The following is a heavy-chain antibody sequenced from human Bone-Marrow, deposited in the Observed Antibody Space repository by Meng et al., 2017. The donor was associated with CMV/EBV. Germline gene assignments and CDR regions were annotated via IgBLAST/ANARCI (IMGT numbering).Heavy chain of an antibody. V-gene: IGHV3-21*01. CDR1: GFTFSSYS. J-gene: IGHJ6*02. D-gene: IGHD6-6*01. CDR3: ARNEYSSPYGMDV. CDR2: ISSSSSYI. Sequence: GGSLRLSCAASGFTFSSYSMNWVRQAPGKGLEWVSSISSSSSYIYYADSVKGRFTISRDNAKNSLYLQMNGLRAEDTAVYYCARNEYSSPYGMDVWGQGTTVTVSS.